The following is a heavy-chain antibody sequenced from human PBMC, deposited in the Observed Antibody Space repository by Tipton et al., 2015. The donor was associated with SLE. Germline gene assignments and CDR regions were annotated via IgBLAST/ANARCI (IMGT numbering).Heavy chain of an antibody. CDR1: GGSFSGYY. J-gene: IGHJ5*02. CDR3: ARAKRSSSTWGFWFDP. V-gene: IGHV4-59*01. D-gene: IGHD6-13*01. CDR2: IYYTGIT. Sequence: TLSLTCAVYGGSFSGYYWSWIRQPPGKGLEWIGYIYYTGITKYNPSLKSRVTISVDTSKNEFSLKLRSVTAADTAVYYCARAKRSSSTWGFWFDPWGQGTLVIVSS.